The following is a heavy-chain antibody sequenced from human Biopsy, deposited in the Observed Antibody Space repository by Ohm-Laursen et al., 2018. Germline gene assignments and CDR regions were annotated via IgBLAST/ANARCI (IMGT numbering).Heavy chain of an antibody. CDR1: GGSLTGHY. CDR3: ARGSNEYGGLYFPH. Sequence: TLSLTWTVSGGSLTGHYWTWIRQPPGKGLEWIGHISHTGYTSYKSSLKSRVTISLDTSRKHFSLRLTSLAAADTAVYYCARGSNEYGGLYFPHWGQGTLVTVSS. V-gene: IGHV4-59*11. J-gene: IGHJ1*01. CDR2: ISHTGYT. D-gene: IGHD4-23*01.